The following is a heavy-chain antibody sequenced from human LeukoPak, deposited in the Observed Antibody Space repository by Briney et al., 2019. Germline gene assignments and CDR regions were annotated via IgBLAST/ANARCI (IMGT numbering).Heavy chain of an antibody. CDR3: ARDSGYSSSRYYFDY. D-gene: IGHD6-13*01. CDR1: GFTFSSYS. Sequence: GGSLRLSCAASGFTFSSYSMNWVRQAPGKGLEWVSSISSSSSYIYYADSVKGRFTISRDNAKNSLYLQMNSLRAEDTAVYYCARDSGYSSSRYYFDYWGQGTLVTVSS. V-gene: IGHV3-21*01. J-gene: IGHJ4*02. CDR2: ISSSSSYI.